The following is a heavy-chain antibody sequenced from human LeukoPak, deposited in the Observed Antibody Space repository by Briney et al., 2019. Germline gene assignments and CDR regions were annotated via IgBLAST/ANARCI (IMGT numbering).Heavy chain of an antibody. CDR1: GYTFTGYY. CDR2: INPNSGGT. D-gene: IGHD2-21*02. Sequence: ASVTVSCKASGYTFTGYYMHWVRQAPGQGLEWMGWINPNSGGTNYAQKFQGRVTMTRDTSISTAYMELSRLRSDDTAVYYCARGAVVVTANYYYYGMDVWGQGTTVTVSS. J-gene: IGHJ6*02. CDR3: ARGAVVVTANYYYYGMDV. V-gene: IGHV1-2*02.